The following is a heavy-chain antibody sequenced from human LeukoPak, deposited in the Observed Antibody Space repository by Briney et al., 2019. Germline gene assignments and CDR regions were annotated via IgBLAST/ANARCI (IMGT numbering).Heavy chain of an antibody. J-gene: IGHJ4*02. D-gene: IGHD2-15*01. CDR3: TRVSLVAASVFFDY. V-gene: IGHV3-49*04. CDR1: GFTFGDYA. CDR2: IRSKAYGGTT. Sequence: PGGSLXXSCTASGFTFGDYAMSWVGQAPGKGVEWVSFIRSKAYGGTTEYAASVKGRLTIERDEMKSIAYMKIKRLKNGDTAVYYCTRVSLVAASVFFDYWGQGTLVAVSS.